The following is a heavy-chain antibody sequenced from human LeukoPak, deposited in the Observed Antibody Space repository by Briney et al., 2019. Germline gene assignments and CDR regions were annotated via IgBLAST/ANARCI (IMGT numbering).Heavy chain of an antibody. CDR1: GYTFTSYA. V-gene: IGHV7-4-1*02. J-gene: IGHJ5*02. CDR2: INTNTGNP. D-gene: IGHD3-10*01. Sequence: GASVKVSCKASGYTFTSYAMNWVRQASGQGREWMGWINTNTGNPTYAQGFTGRFVFSLDTSVSTAYLQISSLKAEDTAVYYCARSPELWFGELGRFDPWGQGTLVTVSS. CDR3: ARSPELWFGELGRFDP.